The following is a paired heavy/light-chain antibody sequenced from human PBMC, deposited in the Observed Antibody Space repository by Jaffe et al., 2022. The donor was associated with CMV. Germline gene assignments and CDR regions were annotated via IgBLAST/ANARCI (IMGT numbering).Heavy chain of an antibody. CDR3: AKAFWSGYWRFDY. Sequence: EVQLVESGGDLVQPGGSLRLSCAASGFTFSNYGMSWVRQAPGKGLEWLSAISGTGGATYYADSVKGRFTISRDNSKNTLYLQMSSLRAEDTAVYYCAKAFWSGYWRFDYWGQGTLVTVSS. V-gene: IGHV3-23*04. CDR2: ISGTGGAT. D-gene: IGHD3-3*01. J-gene: IGHJ4*02. CDR1: GFTFSNYG.
Light chain of an antibody. V-gene: IGKV2-29*02. CDR2: ELS. J-gene: IGKJ1*01. Sequence: VVMTQTPLSLSVTPGQPASISCKSSQNLLYSDGKTYLFWYLQKPGQSPQLLIYELSSRFSGVPDRFSGSGSGTDFTLKISRVEAEDVGVYYCMQGLHSPPTFGQGTKVEIK. CDR3: MQGLHSPPT. CDR1: QNLLYSDGKTY.